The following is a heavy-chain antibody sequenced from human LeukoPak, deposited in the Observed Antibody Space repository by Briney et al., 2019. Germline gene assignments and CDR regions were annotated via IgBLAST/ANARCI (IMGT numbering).Heavy chain of an antibody. CDR2: INTNTGNP. Sequence: GASVKVSCKASGYTFTNYGISWVRQAPGQGLEWMGRINTNTGNPTYAQGFTGRFVFSLDTSDSTAYLQISSLKAEDTAVYYCARDLTAVAGTTRNDYWGQGTLVTVSS. V-gene: IGHV7-4-1*02. CDR1: GYTFTNYG. D-gene: IGHD6-19*01. J-gene: IGHJ4*02. CDR3: ARDLTAVAGTTRNDY.